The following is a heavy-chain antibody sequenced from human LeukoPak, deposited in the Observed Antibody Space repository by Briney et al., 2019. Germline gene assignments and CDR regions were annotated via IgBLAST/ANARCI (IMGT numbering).Heavy chain of an antibody. CDR1: GFTFSSYG. D-gene: IGHD6-19*01. CDR2: IWYDGSNK. CDR3: ARAYSSGPDAFDI. Sequence: PGGSLRLSCAASGFTFSSYGMHWVRQAPGKGLEWVAVIWYDGSNKYYADSVKGRFTISRDNSKNTLYLQMNSLRAEDTAVYYCARAYSSGPDAFDIWGQGTMVTVPS. J-gene: IGHJ3*02. V-gene: IGHV3-33*01.